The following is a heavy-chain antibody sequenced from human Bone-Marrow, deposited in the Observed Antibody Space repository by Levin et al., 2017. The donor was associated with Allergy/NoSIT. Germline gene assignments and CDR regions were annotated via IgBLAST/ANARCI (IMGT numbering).Heavy chain of an antibody. CDR3: VRAVWPIAAPGTFANLGL. J-gene: IGHJ3*01. Sequence: PSETLSLTCSVSGDSITTNYWWTWVRQIPGKGLEWIAEIHHIGRTNYNPSVQSRVTISMDKSNNQFSLKVTSVTAADTAVYYCVRAVWPIAAPGTFANLGLWGQGTLVTVSS. V-gene: IGHV4-4*02. CDR2: IHHIGRT. CDR1: GDSITTNYW. D-gene: IGHD6-13*01.